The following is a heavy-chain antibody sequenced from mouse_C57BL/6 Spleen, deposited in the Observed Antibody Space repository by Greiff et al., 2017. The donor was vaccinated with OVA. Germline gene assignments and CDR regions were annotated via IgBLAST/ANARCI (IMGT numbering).Heavy chain of an antibody. V-gene: IGHV1-55*01. CDR3: ARRGASLDYAMDY. J-gene: IGHJ4*01. Sequence: KPGQGLEWIGDIYPGSGRTNYNEKFKSKATLTVDTSSSTAYMQLSSLTSADSAVYYCARRGASLDYAMDYWGQGTSVTVSS. CDR2: IYPGSGRT. D-gene: IGHD3-3*01.